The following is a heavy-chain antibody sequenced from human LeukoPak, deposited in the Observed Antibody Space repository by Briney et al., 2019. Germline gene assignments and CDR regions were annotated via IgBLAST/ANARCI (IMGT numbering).Heavy chain of an antibody. CDR1: GGTFSSYA. CDR3: ARDAYCSGGSCSSLFDY. J-gene: IGHJ4*02. CDR2: IIPIFGTA. V-gene: IGHV1-69*13. D-gene: IGHD2-15*01. Sequence: SVKVSCKASGGTFSSYAISWVRQAPGQGLEWMGGIIPIFGTANYAQKFQGRVTITADESTSTAYMGLSSLRSEDTAVYYCARDAYCSGGSCSSLFDYWGQGTLVTVSS.